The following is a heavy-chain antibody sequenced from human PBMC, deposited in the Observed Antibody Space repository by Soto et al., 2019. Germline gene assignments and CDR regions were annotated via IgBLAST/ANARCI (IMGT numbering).Heavy chain of an antibody. Sequence: GGSLRLSCAASGFTFSGYAMSWVRQAPGKGLEWVSAISASGGGTYYADSVKGRFTISRDNSKGTLYLQMSSLRAEDTAVYYCAKAVSSSWRPFDYWGQGTLVTVSS. CDR2: ISASGGGT. J-gene: IGHJ4*02. CDR3: AKAVSSSWRPFDY. D-gene: IGHD6-13*01. CDR1: GFTFSGYA. V-gene: IGHV3-23*01.